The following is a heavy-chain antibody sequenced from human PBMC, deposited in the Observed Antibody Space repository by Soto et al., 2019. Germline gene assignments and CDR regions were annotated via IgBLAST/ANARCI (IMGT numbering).Heavy chain of an antibody. CDR1: GGTFNTYT. CDR2: IIPMLTVT. V-gene: IGHV1-69*02. CDR3: SIGSWSAETFDV. J-gene: IGHJ3*01. Sequence: QVHLTQSGAEVKKPGSSVKVSCKAAGGTFNTYTLFWVRQAPGHGLEWTGRIIPMLTVTNSAQKFQDRLTLTADKSTGTAFMELTSLRSDDTAVYYCSIGSWSAETFDVWGQGTMVTVSS. D-gene: IGHD2-2*01.